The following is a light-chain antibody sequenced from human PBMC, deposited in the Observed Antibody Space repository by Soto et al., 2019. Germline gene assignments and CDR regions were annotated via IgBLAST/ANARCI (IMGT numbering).Light chain of an antibody. CDR3: QQYKTYTWT. J-gene: IGKJ1*01. Sequence: DIQMTQSPSPLSASSGDRVTITCRASQTISNWLAWDQQKPGKAPKLLIYDASTLESGVPSRFSGSGSGTEFTLTISTLQPDDFATYYCQQYKTYTWTFGQGTKVDIK. CDR2: DAS. CDR1: QTISNW. V-gene: IGKV1-5*01.